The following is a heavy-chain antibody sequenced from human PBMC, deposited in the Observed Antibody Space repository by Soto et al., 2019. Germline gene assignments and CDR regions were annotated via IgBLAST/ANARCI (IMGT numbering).Heavy chain of an antibody. V-gene: IGHV3-30*18. CDR2: MSYDGSDR. CDR3: AKDLHSSGWVNGNFDL. J-gene: IGHJ2*01. D-gene: IGHD6-25*01. CDR1: GITFSNYA. Sequence: QVQLVESGGGVVQPGRSLRLSCAASGITFSNYAMHWVRQAPGKGLEWVALMSYDGSDRYYVDSVKGRFTISRDNSKNTLYLQMNSLRPEDTAVYYCAKDLHSSGWVNGNFDLWGRGTLVTVSS.